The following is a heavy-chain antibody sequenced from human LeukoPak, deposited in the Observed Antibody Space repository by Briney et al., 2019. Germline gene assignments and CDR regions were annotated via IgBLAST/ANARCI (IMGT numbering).Heavy chain of an antibody. CDR3: ARGTLNYYDDSTYGLFDS. CDR1: GYSFTNYW. CDR2: IY. V-gene: IGHV5-51*01. J-gene: IGHJ4*02. Sequence: GESLQISCPGSGYSFTNYWIAWVRPMPGKGLEWMGIIYSPSFQGQVTISADKSITTAYLQWSSLKASDIAMYYCARGTLNYYDDSTYGLFDSWGQGTLVTVSS. D-gene: IGHD3-22*01.